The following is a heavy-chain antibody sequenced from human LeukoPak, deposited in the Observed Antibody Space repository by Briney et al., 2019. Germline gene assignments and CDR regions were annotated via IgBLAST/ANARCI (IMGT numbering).Heavy chain of an antibody. Sequence: PGGTLRLSCAASGFTFSSYGMSWVRQAPGKGLEWVSSISSSSSYIYYADSVKGRFTISRDNAKNSLYLQMNSLRAEDTAVYYCARDPRIQLWFGRAYYFDYWGQGNLVTVSS. CDR3: ARDPRIQLWFGRAYYFDY. J-gene: IGHJ4*02. CDR1: GFTFSSYG. CDR2: ISSSSSYI. D-gene: IGHD5-18*01. V-gene: IGHV3-21*01.